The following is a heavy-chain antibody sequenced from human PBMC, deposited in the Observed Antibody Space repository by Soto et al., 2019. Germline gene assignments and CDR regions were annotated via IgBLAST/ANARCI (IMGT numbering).Heavy chain of an antibody. Sequence: PGGSLRLSCAASGFTFSTYWMHWVRQAPGEGLLWVSRINTDGSDTSYADSVKGRFTISRDNAKNTLYLQMNSLRAEDTAVYFWVRDQPAERQLIDYWGHATPVTVSS. J-gene: IGHJ4*01. CDR3: VRDQPAERQLIDY. CDR1: GFTFSTYW. CDR2: INTDGSDT. V-gene: IGHV3-74*01. D-gene: IGHD5-18*01.